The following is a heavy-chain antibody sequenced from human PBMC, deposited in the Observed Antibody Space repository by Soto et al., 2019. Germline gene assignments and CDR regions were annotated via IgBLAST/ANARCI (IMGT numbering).Heavy chain of an antibody. D-gene: IGHD1-20*01. CDR2: ISYDGSNK. J-gene: IGHJ6*02. V-gene: IGHV3-30*19. CDR1: GFTFSRFD. CDR3: ARDQVYEWNDNFYYGMDV. Sequence: QVQLVESGGGVVQPGRSLRLSCAPSGFTFSRFDMHWVRQAPGKGLEWVALISYDGSNKYYADSVQGRFTISRDNSRSTLYLQMSSLRAEDTAVYYCARDQVYEWNDNFYYGMDVWGQGTTVTVSS.